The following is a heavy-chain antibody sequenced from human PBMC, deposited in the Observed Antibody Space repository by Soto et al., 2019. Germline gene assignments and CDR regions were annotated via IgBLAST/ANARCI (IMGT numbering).Heavy chain of an antibody. CDR2: IDPSDSYT. D-gene: IGHD6-13*01. CDR1: GYSFTSYW. J-gene: IGHJ6*02. Sequence: PGESLKISCKGSGYSFTSYWISWVRQMPGKGLEWVGRIDPSDSYTNYSPSFQGHVTISADKSISTAYLQWSSLKASDTAMYYCARPRSSSRNYYGMDVWGQGTTVTVSS. V-gene: IGHV5-10-1*01. CDR3: ARPRSSSRNYYGMDV.